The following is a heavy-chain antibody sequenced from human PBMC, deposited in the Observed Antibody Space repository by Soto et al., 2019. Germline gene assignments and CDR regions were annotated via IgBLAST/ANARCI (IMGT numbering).Heavy chain of an antibody. CDR3: ARMGAGEAAAASPPYYYGMDV. D-gene: IGHD6-13*01. CDR1: GYTFTGYY. J-gene: IGHJ6*02. V-gene: IGHV1-2*04. CDR2: INPNSGGT. Sequence: GASVKVSCKASGYTFTGYYMHWVRQAPGQGLEWMGWINPNSGGTNYAQKFQGWVTMTRDTSISTAYMELGRLRSDDTAVYYCARMGAGEAAAASPPYYYGMDVWGQGTTVTVSS.